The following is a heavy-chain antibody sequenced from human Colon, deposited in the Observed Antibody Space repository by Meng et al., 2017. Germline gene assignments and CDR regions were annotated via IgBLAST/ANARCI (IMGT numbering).Heavy chain of an antibody. CDR1: GGSVSSGSHY. CDR3: ARLIAGWPFYFDY. Sequence: QVQRPESGPGLVRPSETLSLTCNVSGGSVSSGSHYWSWIRQPPGKGLEWIGYMFHSGTTKYNPSLKSRVSMSVDTTKNQFYLKLTSVTVADTAVFYCARLIAGWPFYFDYWGQGILVTVPS. CDR2: MFHSGTT. V-gene: IGHV4-61*01. D-gene: IGHD6-19*01. J-gene: IGHJ4*02.